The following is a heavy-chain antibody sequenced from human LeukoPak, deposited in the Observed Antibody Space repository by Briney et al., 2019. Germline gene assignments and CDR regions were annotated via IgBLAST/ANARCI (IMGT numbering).Heavy chain of an antibody. Sequence: GGSLRLSCAASGFTFSDYYMSWIRQAPGKGLESVSYISSSGSTIYYADSVKGRLTISRDNAKNSLYLQMNSLRAEDTAVYYCASRAYSSSWPRIFWGQGTLVTVSS. D-gene: IGHD6-13*01. J-gene: IGHJ4*02. CDR2: ISSSGSTI. CDR1: GFTFSDYY. V-gene: IGHV3-11*04. CDR3: ASRAYSSSWPRIF.